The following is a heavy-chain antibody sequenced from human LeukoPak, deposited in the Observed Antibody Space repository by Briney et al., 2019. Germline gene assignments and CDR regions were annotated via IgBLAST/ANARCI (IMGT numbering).Heavy chain of an antibody. Sequence: PGGSLRLSCAASGFTFSSYNMNWVRQAPGKGLEWVSSIGSSSTYIYYADSVKGRFTISRDNSKNTLYLQMNSLRAEDTAVYYCAKVGEPGIAVEGWFDPWGQGTLVTVSS. CDR3: AKVGEPGIAVEGWFDP. CDR2: IGSSSTYI. D-gene: IGHD6-19*01. J-gene: IGHJ5*02. V-gene: IGHV3-21*04. CDR1: GFTFSSYN.